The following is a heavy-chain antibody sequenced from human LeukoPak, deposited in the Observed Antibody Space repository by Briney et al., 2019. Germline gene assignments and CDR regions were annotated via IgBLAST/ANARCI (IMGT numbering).Heavy chain of an antibody. V-gene: IGHV4-59*01. D-gene: IGHD3-16*01. Sequence: SETLSLTCTVPSGPISSYYWSWIRQSPGKGLEWVGFIYYSGNTNYNPSLKSRVTISIDTSKNQFSLKLSSVTAADTAVYYCARVKLSYANDLSTFDIWGQGTMVTVSS. CDR1: SGPISSYY. CDR3: ARVKLSYANDLSTFDI. J-gene: IGHJ3*02. CDR2: IYYSGNT.